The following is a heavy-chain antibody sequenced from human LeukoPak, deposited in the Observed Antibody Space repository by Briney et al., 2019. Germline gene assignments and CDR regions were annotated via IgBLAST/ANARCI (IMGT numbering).Heavy chain of an antibody. D-gene: IGHD2-15*01. CDR2: ITGDGSTT. CDR3: AREGYCSGGSCYSGY. CDR1: GFTFSSYW. Sequence: PGGSLRLSCAASGFTFSSYWMHWVRQAPGKGLVWVSRITGDGSTTNYADSVKGRFTISRDNARNSLYLQMNSLRAEDTAVYYCAREGYCSGGSCYSGYWGQGTLVTVSS. V-gene: IGHV3-74*01. J-gene: IGHJ4*02.